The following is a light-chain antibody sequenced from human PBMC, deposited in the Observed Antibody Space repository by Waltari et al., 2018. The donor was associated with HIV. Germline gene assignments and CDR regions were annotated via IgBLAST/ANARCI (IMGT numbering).Light chain of an antibody. V-gene: IGLV2-8*01. J-gene: IGLJ2*01. Sequence: QSALTQPPSASGSPGQSVTISCTGSDSDIGSYNYVSWYQQHPGKAPKLMIYEVNKRPEGVPDRFSGAKSGSVASLTVSGLQADDEADYYCSSYAGRDIRVGFGGGTKLTVL. CDR3: SSYAGRDIRVG. CDR1: DSDIGSYNY. CDR2: EVN.